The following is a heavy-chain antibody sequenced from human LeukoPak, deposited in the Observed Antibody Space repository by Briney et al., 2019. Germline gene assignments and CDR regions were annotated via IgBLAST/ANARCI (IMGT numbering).Heavy chain of an antibody. Sequence: GESLKISCKGSAYNFPTYWIGWVRQMPGKCLEWMGIIYPGDSDTRYSPSFQGQVTISADKSISTAYLQWSSLKASDTAMYYCARLANTGSYLHFDYWGQGTLVTVSS. CDR3: ARLANTGSYLHFDY. J-gene: IGHJ4*02. CDR2: IYPGDSDT. CDR1: AYNFPTYW. V-gene: IGHV5-51*01. D-gene: IGHD3-10*01.